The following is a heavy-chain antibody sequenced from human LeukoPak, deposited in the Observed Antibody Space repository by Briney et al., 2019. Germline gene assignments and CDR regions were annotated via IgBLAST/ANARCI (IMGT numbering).Heavy chain of an antibody. CDR2: IYYSGST. CDR1: GGSISSYY. V-gene: IGHV4-59*01. Sequence: SETLSLTCTVSGGSISSYYWSWIRQPPGKGLEWIGYIYYSGSTNYNPSLKSRVTISVDTSKNQFSLKLSSVTAADTAVYYCARSGFLEWSAFDYWGQGTLVTVSS. CDR3: ARSGFLEWSAFDY. J-gene: IGHJ4*02. D-gene: IGHD3-3*01.